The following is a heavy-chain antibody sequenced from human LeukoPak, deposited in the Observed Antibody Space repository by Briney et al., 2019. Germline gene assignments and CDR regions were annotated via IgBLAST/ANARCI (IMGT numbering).Heavy chain of an antibody. J-gene: IGHJ6*02. D-gene: IGHD1-1*01. CDR2: IYYSGST. Sequence: SETLSLTCTVSGGSISSYYWSWIRQPPGKGLEWIGYIYYSGSTNYNPSLKSRVTISVDTSKNQFSLKLSSVTAADTAVYYCARVRNADTYYYGMDVWGQGTTVTVSS. CDR1: GGSISSYY. V-gene: IGHV4-59*01. CDR3: ARVRNADTYYYGMDV.